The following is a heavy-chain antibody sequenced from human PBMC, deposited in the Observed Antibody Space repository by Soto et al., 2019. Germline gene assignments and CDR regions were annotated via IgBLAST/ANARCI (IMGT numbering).Heavy chain of an antibody. D-gene: IGHD3-3*01. CDR1: KFTFSSYG. CDR3: AKGGPTIFGVTYSGLDV. CDR2: ISYDGSNK. Sequence: QAQLVESGGGVVLPGRSLSLSCAASKFTFSSYGMYWVRQAPGKGLEWVAVISYDGSNKYHADSVKGRFSISRDNSENILYLQMNSLRTEDSGVYYCAKGGPTIFGVTYSGLDVWGQGTTVSVSS. V-gene: IGHV3-30*18. J-gene: IGHJ6*02.